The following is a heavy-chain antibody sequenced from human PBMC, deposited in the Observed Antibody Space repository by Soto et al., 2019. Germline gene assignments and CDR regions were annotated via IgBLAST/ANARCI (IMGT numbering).Heavy chain of an antibody. J-gene: IGHJ5*02. CDR3: AGSLTGQWYDP. CDR1: GDSISKNY. D-gene: IGHD1-1*01. CDR2: IHYSGST. V-gene: IGHV4-59*01. Sequence: PSETLSLTCTVSGDSISKNYWNWVRQPPGKGLEWIAYIHYSGSTKYNPSLKSRVTISLDTSKNKFSLELRSVTAADTAVYFCAGSLTGQWYDPWGQGTQVTSPQ.